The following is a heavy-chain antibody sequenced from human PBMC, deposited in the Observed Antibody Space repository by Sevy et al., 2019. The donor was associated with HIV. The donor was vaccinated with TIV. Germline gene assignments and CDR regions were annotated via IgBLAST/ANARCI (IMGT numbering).Heavy chain of an antibody. CDR1: GYTFTSYD. D-gene: IGHD3-3*01. J-gene: IGHJ4*02. V-gene: IGHV1-8*01. CDR3: ARGRPRDFWSGYYYYFDY. Sequence: ASVKVSCKASGYTFTSYDINWVRQATGQGLEWMGRMNPNSGNTGYAQKFQGRVTMTRNTSISTAYMELSSLRSEDTAVYYCARGRPRDFWSGYYYYFDYWGQGTLVTVSS. CDR2: MNPNSGNT.